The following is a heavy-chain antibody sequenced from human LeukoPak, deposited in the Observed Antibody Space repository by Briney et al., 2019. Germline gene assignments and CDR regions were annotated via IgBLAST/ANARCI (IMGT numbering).Heavy chain of an antibody. CDR3: ASSKNYYDTSGLDY. CDR2: ISAYNGNT. CDR1: GYTFTSYG. J-gene: IGHJ4*02. Sequence: ASVKVSCKTSGYTFTSYGNSWVRQAPGQGLEWMGWISAYNGNTNYAQKLQGRVTMTTDTSTSTAYMELRSPRSDDTAVYYCASSKNYYDTSGLDYWGQGTLVTVSS. D-gene: IGHD3-22*01. V-gene: IGHV1-18*01.